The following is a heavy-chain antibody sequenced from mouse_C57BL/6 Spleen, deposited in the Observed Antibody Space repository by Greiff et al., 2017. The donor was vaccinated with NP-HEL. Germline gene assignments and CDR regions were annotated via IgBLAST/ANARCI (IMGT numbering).Heavy chain of an antibody. CDR3: ARCGLGLYYYAMDY. J-gene: IGHJ4*01. CDR1: GFTFSDYG. Sequence: EVKVVESGGGLVKPGGSLKLSCAASGFTFSDYGMHWVRQAPEKGLEWVAYISSGSSTIYYADTVKGRFTISRDNAKNTLFLQMTSLRSEDTAMYYCARCGLGLYYYAMDYWGQGTSVTVSS. V-gene: IGHV5-17*01. CDR2: ISSGSSTI. D-gene: IGHD4-1*01.